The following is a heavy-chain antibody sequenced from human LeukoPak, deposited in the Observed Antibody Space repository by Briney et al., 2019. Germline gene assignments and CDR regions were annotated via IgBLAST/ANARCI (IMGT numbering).Heavy chain of an antibody. CDR3: ARTGYDYVWGSYRTDFDY. CDR2: IYYSGST. D-gene: IGHD3-16*02. CDR1: GFTFSSYW. V-gene: IGHV4-39*07. J-gene: IGHJ4*02. Sequence: PGGSLRLSCAASGFTFSSYWMSWVRQAPGKGLEWIGSIYYSGSTYYNPSLKSRVTISVDTSKNQFSLKLSSVTAADTAVYYCARTGYDYVWGSYRTDFDYWGQGTLVTVSS.